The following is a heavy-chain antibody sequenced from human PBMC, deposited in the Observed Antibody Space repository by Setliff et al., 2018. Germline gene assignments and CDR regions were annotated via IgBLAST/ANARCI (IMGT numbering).Heavy chain of an antibody. V-gene: IGHV4-61*09. D-gene: IGHD2-15*01. CDR1: GGSISSGSNY. Sequence: PSETLSLTCTVSGGSISSGSNYWSWIRQPAGRGLEWIGHIDPSGNTNYHPSLKSRVTLSVDTSNNQFSLKVSSVTAADTAVYYCAGARYCSGGRCYWTWLDSWAQGTLVTVSS. J-gene: IGHJ5*01. CDR2: IDPSGNT. CDR3: AGARYCSGGRCYWTWLDS.